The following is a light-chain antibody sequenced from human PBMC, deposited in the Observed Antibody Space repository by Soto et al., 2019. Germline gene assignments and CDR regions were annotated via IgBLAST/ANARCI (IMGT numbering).Light chain of an antibody. V-gene: IGKV3-15*01. CDR1: QGVSSY. Sequence: EIVMTQSPATLSLSPGERVTLSCRARQGVSSYLSWYQQKPGQAPRLLIYGASTRATGIPARFSGSGSGTEFTLTISSLQSEDFAVYYCQQYNNWPSITFGQGTRLEI. J-gene: IGKJ5*01. CDR2: GAS. CDR3: QQYNNWPSIT.